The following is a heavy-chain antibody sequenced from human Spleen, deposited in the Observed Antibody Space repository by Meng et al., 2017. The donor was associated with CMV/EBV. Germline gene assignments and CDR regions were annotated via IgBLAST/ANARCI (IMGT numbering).Heavy chain of an antibody. CDR3: ARVAGRPRVGLDY. J-gene: IGHJ4*02. CDR2: IKSSGNTI. D-gene: IGHD6-6*01. CDR1: GFTFSSYE. V-gene: IGHV3-48*03. Sequence: GGSLRLSCVASGFTFSSYEMKWVRQAPGKGLEWVSDIKSSGNTIYYADSVKGRFTISRDNAENSLYLQMNYLRVEDTAVYYCARVAGRPRVGLDYWGQGTLVTVSS.